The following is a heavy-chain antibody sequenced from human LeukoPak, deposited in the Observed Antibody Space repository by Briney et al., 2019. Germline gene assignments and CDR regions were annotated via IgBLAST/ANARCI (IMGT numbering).Heavy chain of an antibody. J-gene: IGHJ4*02. V-gene: IGHV4-59*08. CDR2: IYYSGST. CDR3: ARLRVDDSSGYYSGYYVGDY. D-gene: IGHD3-22*01. Sequence: SETLSLTCTVSGGSISSYYWSWIRQPPGKGLEWIGYIYYSGSTNYNPSLKSRVTISVDTSKNQFSLKLSSVTAADTAVYYCARLRVDDSSGYYSGYYVGDYWGQGTLVTVSS. CDR1: GGSISSYY.